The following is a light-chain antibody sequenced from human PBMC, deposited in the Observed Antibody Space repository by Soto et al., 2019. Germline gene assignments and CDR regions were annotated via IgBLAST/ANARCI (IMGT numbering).Light chain of an antibody. V-gene: IGLV2-14*01. J-gene: IGLJ3*02. CDR2: EVN. Sequence: QSVLTQPASVSGSPGQSITISCTGTSSDVGGYNYVSWYQQHPGKAPKLMIYEVNNRPSGVSNRFSGSKSGNTASLTISGSQAEAEADYYCSSYSSGSTLWVFGGGTKLTVL. CDR1: SSDVGGYNY. CDR3: SSYSSGSTLWV.